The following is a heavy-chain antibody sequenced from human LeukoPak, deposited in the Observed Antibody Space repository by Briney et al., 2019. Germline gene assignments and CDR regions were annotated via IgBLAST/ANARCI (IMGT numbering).Heavy chain of an antibody. D-gene: IGHD5-24*01. V-gene: IGHV3-7*01. CDR2: IKPDGIDK. CDR1: GFTFRNHW. Sequence: GGSLRLSCVGSGFTFRNHWVNWVRQSPRKGLEWVANIKPDGIDKYYVDSARGRFTVSRDNAKNSAFLQMNSLRAEDTAIYYCATISAQTFDIWGQGTMVTVSS. J-gene: IGHJ3*02. CDR3: ATISAQTFDI.